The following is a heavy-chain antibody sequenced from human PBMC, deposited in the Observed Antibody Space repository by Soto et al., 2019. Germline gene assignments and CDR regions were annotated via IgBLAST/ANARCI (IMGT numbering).Heavy chain of an antibody. CDR2: ISQSGNT. V-gene: IGHV4-34*01. D-gene: IGHD6-6*01. CDR1: SGSFSGYY. J-gene: IGHJ4*02. Sequence: QVQLHQWGAGLLKPSETLSLACATYSGSFSGYYWRWIRQPPGKGLVGIGEISQSGNTNYSPSLKSRVSISIDTSKKQFSLNLASVSAADTAVYYCARAPKVSGSSKTRPDFWGQGNLVTVAS. CDR3: ARAPKVSGSSKTRPDF.